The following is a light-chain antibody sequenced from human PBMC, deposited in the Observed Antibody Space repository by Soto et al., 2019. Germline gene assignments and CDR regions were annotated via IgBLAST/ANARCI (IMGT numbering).Light chain of an antibody. CDR3: SSYTTSTTGV. CDR2: DVS. Sequence: QSVLTQPASVSGSPGQSITISCTGTSSDVGAYTYVSWFKQHPGKAPRLIIYDVSNRPSGVSNRFSGSKSGNTASLTISGLQAEDEADYYCSSYTTSTTGVFGGGTKVTVL. CDR1: SSDVGAYTY. J-gene: IGLJ3*02. V-gene: IGLV2-14*01.